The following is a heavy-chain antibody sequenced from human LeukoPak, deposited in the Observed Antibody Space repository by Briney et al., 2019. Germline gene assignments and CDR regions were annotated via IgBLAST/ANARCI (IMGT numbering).Heavy chain of an antibody. V-gene: IGHV4-4*07. CDR3: ATCCGDYGVFDY. J-gene: IGHJ4*02. CDR1: GGSISTYY. D-gene: IGHD4-17*01. Sequence: SETLSLTCSVSGGSISTYYWSWIRQPAGEGLEWIGRIYTSGSTSQNPSLKCRVSMSADTYKNHVSLKLSSVTAADTAVYYCATCCGDYGVFDYWGQRTLVTVSS. CDR2: IYTSGST.